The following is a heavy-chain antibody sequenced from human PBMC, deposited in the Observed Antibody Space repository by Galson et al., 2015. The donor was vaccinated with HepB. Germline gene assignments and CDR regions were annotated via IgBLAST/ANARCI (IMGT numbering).Heavy chain of an antibody. V-gene: IGHV3-15*07. D-gene: IGHD1-1*01. J-gene: IGHJ4*02. CDR3: TTEVRYNWNDVPFDY. CDR1: GFTFSNAW. CDR2: IKSKTDGGTT. Sequence: LRLSCAASGFTFSNAWMNWVRQAPGKGLEWVGRIKSKTDGGTTDYAAPVKGRFTISRDDSKNTLYLQMNSLKTEDTAVYYCTTEVRYNWNDVPFDYWGQGTLVTVSS.